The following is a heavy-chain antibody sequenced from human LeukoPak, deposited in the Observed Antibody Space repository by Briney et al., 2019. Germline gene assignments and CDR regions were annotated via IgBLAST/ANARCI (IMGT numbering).Heavy chain of an antibody. V-gene: IGHV3-23*01. Sequence: GGSLRLSCAASGFTFSNYAMSWVRQAPGKGLEWVSSISGRGDLTYYADSVKGRFTISRDNSKNTLYLQMNSLRAEDTAEHYCAKSSSGYYTFDYWGQGSLVTVSS. CDR1: GFTFSNYA. D-gene: IGHD3-3*01. J-gene: IGHJ4*02. CDR3: AKSSSGYYTFDY. CDR2: ISGRGDLT.